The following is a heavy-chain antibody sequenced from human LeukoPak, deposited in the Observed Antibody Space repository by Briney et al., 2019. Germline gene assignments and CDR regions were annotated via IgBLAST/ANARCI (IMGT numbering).Heavy chain of an antibody. V-gene: IGHV3-9*03. D-gene: IGHD5-24*01. CDR1: GFTFDDYA. Sequence: SLRLSCAASGFTFDDYAMHWVRQAPGKGLEWVSGISWNSGSIGYADSVKGRFTISRDNAKNSLYLQMNSLRAEDMALYYCAKGAGDGYNWKSAFDIWGQGTMVTVSS. J-gene: IGHJ3*02. CDR3: AKGAGDGYNWKSAFDI. CDR2: ISWNSGSI.